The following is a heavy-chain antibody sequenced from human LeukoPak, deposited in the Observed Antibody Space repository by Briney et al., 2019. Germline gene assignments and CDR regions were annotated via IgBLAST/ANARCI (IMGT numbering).Heavy chain of an antibody. Sequence: PSETLSLTCAVYGGSFSDYYWSWIRQPPGKGLEWIGEINHSGSTNYNPSLKSRVTISVDTSKNQFSLKLSSVTAADTAVYYCARIGGDGYNCDYWGQGTLVTVSS. CDR3: ARIGGDGYNCDY. D-gene: IGHD5-24*01. CDR1: GGSFSDYY. J-gene: IGHJ4*02. CDR2: INHSGST. V-gene: IGHV4-34*01.